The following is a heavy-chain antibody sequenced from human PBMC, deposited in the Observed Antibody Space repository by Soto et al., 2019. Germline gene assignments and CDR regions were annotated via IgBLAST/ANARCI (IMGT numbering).Heavy chain of an antibody. CDR2: IYYSGST. D-gene: IGHD4-17*01. CDR1: GGSISSGGYY. CDR3: ARTAPYGEIDY. J-gene: IGHJ4*02. V-gene: IGHV4-61*08. Sequence: SETLSLTCTVSGGSISSGGYYWSWIRQHPGKGLEWIGYIYYSGSTNYNPSLKSRVTISVDTSKNQFSLKLSSVTAADTAVYYCARTAPYGEIDYWGQGTLVTVSS.